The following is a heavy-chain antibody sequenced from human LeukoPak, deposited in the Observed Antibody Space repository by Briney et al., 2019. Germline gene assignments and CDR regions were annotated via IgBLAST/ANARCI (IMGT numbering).Heavy chain of an antibody. Sequence: SETLSLTCTVSGGSISSSSYYWGWIRQPPGQGLEWIGSIYYSGSTYYNPSLKSRVTISVDTSKNQFSLKLSSVTAADTAVYHCARHSSYYGNFDYWGQGTLVTVSS. CDR2: IYYSGST. V-gene: IGHV4-39*01. CDR1: GGSISSSSYY. CDR3: ARHSSYYGNFDY. D-gene: IGHD3-10*01. J-gene: IGHJ4*02.